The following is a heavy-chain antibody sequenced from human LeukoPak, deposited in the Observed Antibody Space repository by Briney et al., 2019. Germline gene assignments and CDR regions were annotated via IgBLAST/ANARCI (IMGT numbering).Heavy chain of an antibody. CDR3: ARGSGVQVWSSLDY. CDR2: ISSSGSYI. CDR1: AFTFSTYN. D-gene: IGHD5-18*01. J-gene: IGHJ4*02. Sequence: GGSLRLSCAASAFTFSTYNMKWFRQAPGKGLEAVSSISSSGSYIYYADSVKGRFTISRDNAENSLHLQMNSLRAEDTAVYYCARGSGVQVWSSLDYWGQGTLVTVSS. V-gene: IGHV3-21*01.